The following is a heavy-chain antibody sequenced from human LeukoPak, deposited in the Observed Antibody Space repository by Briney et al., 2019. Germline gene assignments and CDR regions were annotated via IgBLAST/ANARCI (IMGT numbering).Heavy chain of an antibody. V-gene: IGHV1-18*01. Sequence: GASVKVSCTASGYTFTSYGISWVRQAPGQGLEWMGWISAYNGNTNYAQKLQGRVTMTTDTSTSTAYMELRSLRSDDTAVYYCARDWGYSSSWYSDTNWFDPWGQGTLVTVSS. CDR2: ISAYNGNT. J-gene: IGHJ5*02. CDR1: GYTFTSYG. D-gene: IGHD6-13*01. CDR3: ARDWGYSSSWYSDTNWFDP.